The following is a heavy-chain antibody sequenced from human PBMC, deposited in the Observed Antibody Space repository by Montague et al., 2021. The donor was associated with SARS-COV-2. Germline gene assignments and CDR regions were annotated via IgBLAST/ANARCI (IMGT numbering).Heavy chain of an antibody. V-gene: IGHV6-1*01. J-gene: IGHJ4*02. CDR2: TNYRSKWTS. CDR1: GDSVWSNTAA. Sequence: CAISGDSVWSNTAAWNWIRQSPSGGLEWLGRTNYRSKWTSDYATSVEGRISIDLDTSKNQFFLHLRSVTPEDTGAYYCVRDTGSAQAGFDAWGQGTLVTVSS. CDR3: VRDTGSAQAGFDA. D-gene: IGHD4-17*01.